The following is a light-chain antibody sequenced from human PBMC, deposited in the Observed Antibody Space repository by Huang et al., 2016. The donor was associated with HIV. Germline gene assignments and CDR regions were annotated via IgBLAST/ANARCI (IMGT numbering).Light chain of an antibody. V-gene: IGKV3-15*01. Sequence: EIVMTQSPATLSGSPGERASLSCRASQSISGNLALYQQKHGQAPRLLIFDASTRATGIPARFSGTGSGTEFGLTINSLQSEDSAVYYCQHYDTRPPWTFGQGTKVEI. CDR3: QHYDTRPPWT. CDR2: DAS. CDR1: QSISGN. J-gene: IGKJ1*01.